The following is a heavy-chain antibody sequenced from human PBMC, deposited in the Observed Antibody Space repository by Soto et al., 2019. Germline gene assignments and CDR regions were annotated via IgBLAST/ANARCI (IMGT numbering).Heavy chain of an antibody. V-gene: IGHV1-8*01. CDR1: GYTFTSYD. J-gene: IGHJ4*02. D-gene: IGHD6-6*01. Sequence: ASVKVSCKASGYTFTSYDINWVRQATGQGLEWMGWMNPNSGNTGYAQKFQGRVTMTRNTSISTAYMELSSLRSEDTAAYYCALSRIAARRGRNYFDYWGQGTLVTVSS. CDR2: MNPNSGNT. CDR3: ALSRIAARRGRNYFDY.